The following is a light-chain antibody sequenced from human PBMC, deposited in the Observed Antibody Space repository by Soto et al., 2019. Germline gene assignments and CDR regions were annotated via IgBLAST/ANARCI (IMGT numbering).Light chain of an antibody. Sequence: DLDMTQTPLSLLVAPGQPSSISCKSSQSLLHITGETLLFWYLQKPGQSPQLLIYDVSTRVSGVPDRFSGSGSGTDFTLEISLVETDDVGIYYCMQSTQLPPTFGQGTRLEIK. J-gene: IGKJ5*01. CDR1: QSLLHITGETL. CDR3: MQSTQLPPT. V-gene: IGKV2D-29*02. CDR2: DVS.